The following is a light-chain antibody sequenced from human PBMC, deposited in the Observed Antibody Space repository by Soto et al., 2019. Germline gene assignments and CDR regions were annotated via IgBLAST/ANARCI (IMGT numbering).Light chain of an antibody. Sequence: EIVLTQSPGTLSLSPGERATLSCRSSQSVISNYLAWYQQKPDQAPRLVIYDVSGRATGIPDRFSGSGSGTDFTLTISRLEREDFAVYYCQQYCRSPTFGQGTKVEIK. V-gene: IGKV3-20*01. CDR1: QSVISNY. CDR2: DVS. CDR3: QQYCRSPT. J-gene: IGKJ1*01.